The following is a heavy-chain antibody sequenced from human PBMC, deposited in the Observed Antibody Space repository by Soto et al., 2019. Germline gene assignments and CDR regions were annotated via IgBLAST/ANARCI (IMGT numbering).Heavy chain of an antibody. J-gene: IGHJ5*02. D-gene: IGHD6-13*01. CDR1: GYSFSTYS. CDR2: IFSSDSNA. Sequence: GESLKISCKGSGYSFSTYSIGWVRQMPGKGLGWMGNIFSSDSNARYSPSFQGQVTISVDRSINTAFLQWSSLKASDTAMYYCATWRGSSWFDHWGQGTLVTVSS. V-gene: IGHV5-51*01. CDR3: ATWRGSSWFDH.